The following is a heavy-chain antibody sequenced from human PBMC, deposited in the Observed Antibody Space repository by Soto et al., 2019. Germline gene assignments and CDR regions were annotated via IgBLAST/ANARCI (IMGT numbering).Heavy chain of an antibody. CDR3: ARVEKLKGFWGDY. Sequence: QVQLVESGGGVVQPGRSLRLSCAASGFTFSSYAMHWVRQAPGKGLECVAVISYDGSNKYYADSVKGRFTISRDNSKNTLYVQMNSLRAEETAVYYCARVEKLKGFWGDYCSLGTLVIVSS. CDR2: ISYDGSNK. V-gene: IGHV3-30-3*01. D-gene: IGHD3-16*01. CDR1: GFTFSSYA. J-gene: IGHJ4*02.